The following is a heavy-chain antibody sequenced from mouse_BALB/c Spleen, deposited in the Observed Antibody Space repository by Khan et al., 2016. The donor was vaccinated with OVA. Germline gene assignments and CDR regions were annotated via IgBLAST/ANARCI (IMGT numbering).Heavy chain of an antibody. Sequence: VQLKQSGGGLVKPGGSLKLSCAASGFTFSNYAMSWVRQTPEKRLEWVASISSGGSTYYPDSVKGRFTISRANARNILYLQMSSLRSEDTAMYYCARDYWFTYWGQGTLVTVST. J-gene: IGHJ3*01. CDR3: ARDYWFTY. CDR2: ISSGGST. V-gene: IGHV5-6-5*01. CDR1: GFTFSNYA.